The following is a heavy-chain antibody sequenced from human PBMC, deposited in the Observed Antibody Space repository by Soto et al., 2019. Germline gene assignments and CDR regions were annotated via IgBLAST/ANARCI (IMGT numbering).Heavy chain of an antibody. J-gene: IGHJ5*02. CDR3: VRVRGNQLLVWFDP. V-gene: IGHV4-31*03. D-gene: IGHD2-2*01. Sequence: QVQLQESGPGLVKPSQTLSLTCTVSGGSISSGGYYWSWIRQHPGKGLEWIGYIYHSGTTYYNPSLKSRVTISVDTSKNQFSLKLTSVTAADTAVYYCVRVRGNQLLVWFDPWGQGTLVTVSS. CDR1: GGSISSGGYY. CDR2: IYHSGTT.